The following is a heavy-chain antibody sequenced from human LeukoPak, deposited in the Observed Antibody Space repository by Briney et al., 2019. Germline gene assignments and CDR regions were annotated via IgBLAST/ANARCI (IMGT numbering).Heavy chain of an antibody. D-gene: IGHD6-19*01. V-gene: IGHV2-70*01. CDR2: IAWDEDK. J-gene: IGHJ6*04. CDR3: ARVRGAVAAHDADYYFCCGMDV. CDR1: WVAPSTRGVC. Sequence: GPSQVNPQPPVTLTFTISWVAPSTRGVCGSWIRQPPVKAVERLTLIAWDEDKYYSRSLKTMLTISKDTSKNQVVLTMTNIGPVDTATYYCARVRGAVAAHDADYYFCCGMDVWGKGTTVTVFS.